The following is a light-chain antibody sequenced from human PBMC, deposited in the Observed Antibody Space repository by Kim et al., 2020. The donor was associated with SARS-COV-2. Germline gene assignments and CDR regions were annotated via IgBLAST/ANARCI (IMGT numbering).Light chain of an antibody. Sequence: QLVLTQSPSASASLGASVKLTCTLSSGHSSYAIAWHQQQPEKGPRYLMKLNSDGSHSKGDRIPDRFSGSSSGAERYLTISSLQSEDEADYYCQTWGTGIGFGGGTQLTVL. J-gene: IGLJ3*02. V-gene: IGLV4-69*01. CDR3: QTWGTGIG. CDR1: SGHSSYA. CDR2: LNSDGSH.